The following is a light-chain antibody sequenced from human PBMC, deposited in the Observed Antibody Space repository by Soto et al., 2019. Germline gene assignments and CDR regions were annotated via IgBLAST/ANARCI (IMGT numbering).Light chain of an antibody. V-gene: IGKV1D-13*01. Sequence: AIQLTQSPSYLSAYVGDSVSITCRASQGIRSAVAWYQQKPGRPPKLLIYDASSLEVGVPSRFSGSRSGTDFLLTVSSLQPEDFATYYCQQFDDYPFTFGPGIKVDIK. CDR2: DAS. CDR1: QGIRSA. CDR3: QQFDDYPFT. J-gene: IGKJ3*01.